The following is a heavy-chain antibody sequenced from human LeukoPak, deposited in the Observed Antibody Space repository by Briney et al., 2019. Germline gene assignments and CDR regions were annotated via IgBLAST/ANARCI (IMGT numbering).Heavy chain of an antibody. Sequence: PSETLSLTCAVSGYSISSGYYWGLIRQPPGEGLGWIGRIYHRGSTYYNPSLKSRVTISVDTSKSQFSLKLSSVTAADTAVYYCAREQSGYSSGLGTFDYWGQGTLVTVSS. V-gene: IGHV4-38-2*02. CDR3: AREQSGYSSGLGTFDY. D-gene: IGHD6-19*01. J-gene: IGHJ4*02. CDR1: GYSISSGYY. CDR2: IYHRGST.